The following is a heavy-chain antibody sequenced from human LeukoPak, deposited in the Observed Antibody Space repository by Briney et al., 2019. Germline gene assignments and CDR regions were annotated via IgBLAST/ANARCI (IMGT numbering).Heavy chain of an antibody. J-gene: IGHJ4*02. CDR3: AKGGFLFGGPVETDYSSFDY. CDR1: GFTFSSYG. Sequence: AGGSLRLSCAASGFTFSSYGMSWVRQAPGKGLEWVSAISGSGGSTYYADSVKGRFTISRDNSKNTLYLQMNSLRAEDTAVYYCAKGGFLFGGPVETDYSSFDYWGQGTLVTVSS. D-gene: IGHD3-3*01. CDR2: ISGSGGST. V-gene: IGHV3-23*01.